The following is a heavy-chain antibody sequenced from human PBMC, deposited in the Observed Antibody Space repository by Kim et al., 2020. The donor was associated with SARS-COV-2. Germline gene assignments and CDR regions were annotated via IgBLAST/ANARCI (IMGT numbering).Heavy chain of an antibody. J-gene: IGHJ4*02. CDR3: AREGVVIISGFFEADY. D-gene: IGHD3-3*01. Sequence: ASVKVSCKASGYTFTSYGISWVRQAPGQGLEWMGWISAYNGNTNYAQKLQGRVTMTTDTSTSTAYMELRSLRSDDTAVYYCAREGVVIISGFFEADYWGQGTLVTVSS. CDR2: ISAYNGNT. V-gene: IGHV1-18*01. CDR1: GYTFTSYG.